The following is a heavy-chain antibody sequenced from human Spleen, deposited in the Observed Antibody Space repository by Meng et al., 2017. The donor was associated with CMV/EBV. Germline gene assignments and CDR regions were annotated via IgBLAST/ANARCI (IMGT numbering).Heavy chain of an antibody. J-gene: IGHJ3*02. CDR3: ARGRATQDTDAFDI. Sequence: SETLSLTCAVYGGSFSGYYWSWIRQPPGKGLEWIGEINHSGSTNYNPSLKSRVTISVDTSKNQFSLKLSSVTAADTAVYYCARGRATQDTDAFDIWGQGTMVTVSS. V-gene: IGHV4-34*01. CDR1: GGSFSGYY. CDR2: INHSGST.